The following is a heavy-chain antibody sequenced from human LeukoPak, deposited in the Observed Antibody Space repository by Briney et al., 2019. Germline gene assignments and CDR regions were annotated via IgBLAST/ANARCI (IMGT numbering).Heavy chain of an antibody. Sequence: GGSLRLSYAASGFTFSDHYMDWVRQAPGKGLEWVGRTRKRDNSYTTEYAASVKGRFTISGDDSKNSLYLQMNSLKTEDTAVYYCRGYIYYSGMDVWGQGTAVTVSS. CDR3: RGYIYYSGMDV. J-gene: IGHJ6*02. D-gene: IGHD1-1*01. CDR2: TRKRDNSYTT. CDR1: GFTFSDHY. V-gene: IGHV3-72*01.